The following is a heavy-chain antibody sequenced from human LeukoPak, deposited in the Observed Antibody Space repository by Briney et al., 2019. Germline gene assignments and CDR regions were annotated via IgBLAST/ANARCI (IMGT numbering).Heavy chain of an antibody. CDR1: GGSISSSSYY. V-gene: IGHV4-39*07. CDR2: IYYSGST. Sequence: PSETLSLTCTVSGGSISSSSYYWGWIRQPPGKGLEWIGSIYYSGSTYYNPSLKSRVTISVDTSKNQFSLKLSSVTAADTAVYYCARFMVVVPKMSQYNWFDPWGQGTLVTVSS. D-gene: IGHD2-15*01. CDR3: ARFMVVVPKMSQYNWFDP. J-gene: IGHJ5*02.